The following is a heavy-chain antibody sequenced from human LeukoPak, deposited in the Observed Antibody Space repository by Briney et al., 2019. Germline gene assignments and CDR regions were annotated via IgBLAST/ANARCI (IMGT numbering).Heavy chain of an antibody. J-gene: IGHJ3*02. V-gene: IGHV3-9*01. D-gene: IGHD3-10*01. CDR3: ASPGGRFGELLTFDI. CDR2: ISWNSGRI. Sequence: PGGSLRLSCAASGFTFDDYAMHWVRKAPGKGLEWVSGISWNSGRIGYADSVKGRFTIYRDNAKNSLYLQMNSLRAEDTAVYYCASPGGRFGELLTFDIWGQGTMVTVSS. CDR1: GFTFDDYA.